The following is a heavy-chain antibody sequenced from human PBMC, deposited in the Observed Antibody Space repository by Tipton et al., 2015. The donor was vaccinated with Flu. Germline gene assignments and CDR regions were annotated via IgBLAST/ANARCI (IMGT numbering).Heavy chain of an antibody. D-gene: IGHD6-19*01. CDR3: ARSVTYYYDSSGSTFDY. J-gene: IGHJ4*02. Sequence: TLSLTCTVSGGSISSYYWSWIRQPAGKGLEWIGRIYSSGSTSYNPSLKSRVTMSVDTAENQFSLRLSSVTAADTAVYCCARSVTYYYDSSGSTFDYWGQGTLVTVSS. CDR2: IYSSGST. CDR1: GGSISSYY. V-gene: IGHV4-4*07.